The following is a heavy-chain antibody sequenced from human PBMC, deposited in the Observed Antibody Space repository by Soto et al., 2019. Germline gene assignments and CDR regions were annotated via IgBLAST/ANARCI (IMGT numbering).Heavy chain of an antibody. CDR3: ARFPVPYCSGGSCYFP. V-gene: IGHV4-59*01. D-gene: IGHD2-15*01. CDR2: IYYSGST. J-gene: IGHJ5*02. Sequence: SETLSLTCTVSGGSISSYYWSWIRQPPGKGLEWIGYIYYSGSTNYNPSLKSRVTISVDTSKNQFSLKLSSVTAADTAVYYCARFPVPYCSGGSCYFPWGQGTLVTVSS. CDR1: GGSISSYY.